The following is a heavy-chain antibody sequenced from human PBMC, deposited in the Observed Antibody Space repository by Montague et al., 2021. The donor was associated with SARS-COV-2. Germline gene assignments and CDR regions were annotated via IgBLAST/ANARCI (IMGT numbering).Heavy chain of an antibody. CDR1: GFTFDDYA. D-gene: IGHD6-13*01. CDR3: AKDGSSSWYGWFDP. CDR2: ISWNSGSI. J-gene: IGHJ5*02. V-gene: IGHV3-9*01. Sequence: SLRLSCAASGFTFDDYAMHWVRQASGKGLEWVSGISWNSGSIGYADSVKGRFTISRDNAKNSLYLQMNSLRAEDTALYYCAKDGSSSWYGWFDPWGQGTLVTVSS.